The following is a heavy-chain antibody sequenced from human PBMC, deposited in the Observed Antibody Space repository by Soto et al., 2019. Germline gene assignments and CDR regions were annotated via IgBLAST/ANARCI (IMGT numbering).Heavy chain of an antibody. CDR1: GFTFSIYA. CDR3: AKDAPGSGWLSDY. CDR2: VTGNGGT. D-gene: IGHD3-22*01. J-gene: IGHJ4*02. V-gene: IGHV3-23*01. Sequence: EVQLLESGGGLIQPGGSLRLSCAASGFTFSIYAMSWVRQAPGKGLEWVSTVTGNGGTSYADFVRGRFTISRDNSKNTLYLQIKSLRAEDTAVYYCAKDAPGSGWLSDYWGQGTLVTVSS.